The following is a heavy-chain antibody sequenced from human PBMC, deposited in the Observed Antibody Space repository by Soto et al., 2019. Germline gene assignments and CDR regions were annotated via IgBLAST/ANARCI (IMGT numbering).Heavy chain of an antibody. CDR3: ATQEVGGSYVYTFDP. J-gene: IGHJ5*02. CDR2: IYYSGST. D-gene: IGHD1-26*01. CDR1: GASITSDNYY. V-gene: IGHV4-39*01. Sequence: PSETLSLTCTVSGASITSDNYYWGWIRQPPGKGLEWIGSIYYSGSTYYNPSLKSRVTISVDTSKNQFSLKLSSVTAADTAVYYCATQEVGGSYVYTFDPWGQGTLVTVSS.